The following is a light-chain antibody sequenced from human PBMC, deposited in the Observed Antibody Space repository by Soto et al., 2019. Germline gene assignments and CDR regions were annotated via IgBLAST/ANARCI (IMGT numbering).Light chain of an antibody. J-gene: IGKJ4*01. CDR2: AAS. CDR3: QKYNDAPDT. Sequence: DIQMTQSPSSLSASVGDRVTITCRASHDISNYLAWYQQKPGKVPKLLIYAASTLQSVVPSRFSGSGSGTDFTLTISSLKPEDFGSYYCQKYNDAPDTFGEGTKVEIK. CDR1: HDISNY. V-gene: IGKV1-27*01.